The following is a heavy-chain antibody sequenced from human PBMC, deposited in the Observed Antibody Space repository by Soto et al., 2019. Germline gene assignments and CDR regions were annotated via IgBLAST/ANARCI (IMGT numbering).Heavy chain of an antibody. CDR1: GFTFSNCW. CDR2: INHEGSEK. V-gene: IGHV3-7*03. J-gene: IGHJ4*02. CDR3: LRLHKRGRSQTFDF. D-gene: IGHD1-26*01. Sequence: WGSLILSCAASGFTFSNCWMSWVRQAPGKGLEWVATINHEGSEKYYVDSVKGRFTISRDNAKSSVYLQMNSLRPEDTAVYYCLRLHKRGRSQTFDFWGLGNLVTGST.